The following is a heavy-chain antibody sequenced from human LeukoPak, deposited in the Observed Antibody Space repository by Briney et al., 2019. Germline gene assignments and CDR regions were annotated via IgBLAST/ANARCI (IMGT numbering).Heavy chain of an antibody. Sequence: ASVKVSCKVSGYTLTELSMHWVRQAPGKGLEWMGGFDPEDGETIYAQKFQGRVTMTEDTSTDTAYMELSSLRSEDTAVYYCARLVGAYYDSSGYYDFDYWGQGTLVTVSS. J-gene: IGHJ4*02. V-gene: IGHV1-24*01. CDR3: ARLVGAYYDSSGYYDFDY. CDR1: GYTLTELS. CDR2: FDPEDGET. D-gene: IGHD3-22*01.